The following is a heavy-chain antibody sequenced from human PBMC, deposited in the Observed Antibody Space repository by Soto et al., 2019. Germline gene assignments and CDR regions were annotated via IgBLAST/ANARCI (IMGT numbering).Heavy chain of an antibody. CDR2: IYYSGST. V-gene: IGHV4-39*07. CDR1: GGSISSSSYY. D-gene: IGHD6-13*01. J-gene: IGHJ4*02. CDR3: ARARATIAAAAIFDC. Sequence: SETLSLTCTVSGGSISSSSYYWGWIRQPPGKGLEWIGSIYYSGSTYYNPSLKSRVTISVDTSKNQFSLKLTSVTAADTAVYYCARARATIAAAAIFDCWAQGTLVTVSS.